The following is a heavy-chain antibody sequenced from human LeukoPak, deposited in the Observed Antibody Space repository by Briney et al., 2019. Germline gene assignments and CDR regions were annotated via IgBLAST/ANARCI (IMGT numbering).Heavy chain of an antibody. CDR3: ARDGPTSTAPFDY. Sequence: SETLSLTCTVSGGSITSHFWSWIRQPPGEGLEWIGNFHHAGNSNLNPSLKSRVSMSIDTSKNQFSLKLRSMTAADTAVYYCARDGPTSTAPFDYWGQGTLVTVSS. CDR2: FHHAGNS. V-gene: IGHV4-59*11. J-gene: IGHJ4*02. CDR1: GGSITSHF. D-gene: IGHD1-26*01.